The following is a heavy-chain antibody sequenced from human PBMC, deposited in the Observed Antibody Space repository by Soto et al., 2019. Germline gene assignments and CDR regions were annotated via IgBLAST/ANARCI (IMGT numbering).Heavy chain of an antibody. J-gene: IGHJ4*02. V-gene: IGHV3-23*01. Sequence: EVQLLESGGALVQPGGSLTLSCAASGSTFGSYDMSWVRQAPGKGLEWVSTISGRGGSIFYADSVKGRFTISRDNSKNTLSLQMASLRAEDTAVYHCAKEYCSRHTCYRYYFDSWGQGTLVTVSS. CDR1: GSTFGSYD. CDR2: ISGRGGSI. D-gene: IGHD2-2*01. CDR3: AKEYCSRHTCYRYYFDS.